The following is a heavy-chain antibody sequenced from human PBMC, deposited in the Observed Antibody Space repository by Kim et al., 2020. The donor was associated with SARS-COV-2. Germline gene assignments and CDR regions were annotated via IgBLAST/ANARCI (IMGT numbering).Heavy chain of an antibody. CDR1: GFNFRPHG. J-gene: IGHJ4*02. CDR2: IGPTT. V-gene: IGHV3-23*01. D-gene: IGHD5-12*01. CDR3: VRDIDWGAFYY. Sequence: GGSLRLSCAASGFNFRPHGMNWVRQAPGMGLEWVSGIGPTTYYADSVRGRFTVSRDNSKNTLYLQMNSLRVEDTAVYYCVRDIDWGAFYYWGQGTLVPV.